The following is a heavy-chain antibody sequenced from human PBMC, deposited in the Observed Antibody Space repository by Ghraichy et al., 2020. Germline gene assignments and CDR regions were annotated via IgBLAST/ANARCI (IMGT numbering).Heavy chain of an antibody. V-gene: IGHV4-34*01. Sequence: GSLRLSCAVYGGSFSGYYWSWIRQPPGKGLEWIGEINHSGSTNYNPSLKSRVTISVDTSKNQFSLKLSSVTAADTAVYYCARGPSLYYDFWSGYPRSINWFDPWGQGTLVTVSS. CDR2: INHSGST. CDR1: GGSFSGYY. D-gene: IGHD3-3*01. J-gene: IGHJ5*02. CDR3: ARGPSLYYDFWSGYPRSINWFDP.